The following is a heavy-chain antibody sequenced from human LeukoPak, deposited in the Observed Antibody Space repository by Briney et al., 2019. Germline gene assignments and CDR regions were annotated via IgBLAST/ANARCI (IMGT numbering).Heavy chain of an antibody. CDR3: ARSFRAAAGTVPFDY. CDR2: ISAYNGNT. V-gene: IGHV1-18*01. J-gene: IGHJ4*02. CDR1: GYTFTSYG. D-gene: IGHD6-13*01. Sequence: GASVKVSCKASGYTFTSYGISWVRQAPGQGLEWMGWISAYNGNTNYAQKLQGRVTMTTDTSTSTAYMELRSLRSEDTAVYYCARSFRAAAGTVPFDYWGQGTLVTVSS.